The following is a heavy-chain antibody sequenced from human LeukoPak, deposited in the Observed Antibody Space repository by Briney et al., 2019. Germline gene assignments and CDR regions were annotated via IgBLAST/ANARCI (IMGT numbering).Heavy chain of an antibody. CDR1: GGSISSSYSY. CDR3: ARSGGTYYEDY. V-gene: IGHV4-39*07. Sequence: SETLSLTCTVSGGSISSSYSYWGWIRQHPGKGLEWIGNIYYSGSTYYSPSLTSRVTVSVDTSENQFSLKLTSVTAADTAVYYCARSGGTYYEDYWGQGTLVTVSS. CDR2: IYYSGST. D-gene: IGHD1-26*01. J-gene: IGHJ4*02.